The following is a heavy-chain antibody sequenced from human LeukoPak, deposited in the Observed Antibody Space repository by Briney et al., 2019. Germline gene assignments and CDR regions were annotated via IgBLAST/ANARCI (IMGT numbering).Heavy chain of an antibody. CDR2: IYYSGST. V-gene: IGHV4-39*07. Sequence: SETLSLTCTVSGGSISSSSYYWGWIRQPPGKGLEWIGSIYYSGSTYYNPSLKSRVTISVDTSKNQFSLKPSSVTAADTAVYYCARDNSVGDTAWWFDPWGQGTLVTVSS. CDR3: ARDNSVGDTAWWFDP. D-gene: IGHD1-26*01. J-gene: IGHJ5*02. CDR1: GGSISSSSYY.